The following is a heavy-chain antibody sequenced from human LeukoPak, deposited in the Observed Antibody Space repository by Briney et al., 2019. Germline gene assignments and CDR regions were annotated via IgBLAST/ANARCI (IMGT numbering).Heavy chain of an antibody. V-gene: IGHV5-51*01. CDR3: ARRLEYDILTGYKGFDP. D-gene: IGHD3-9*01. CDR1: GYNFANYW. J-gene: IGHJ5*02. Sequence: GESLKISCQGSGYNFANYWIGWVRQRPGKGLEYMGFIYPGGSDRRYSPPFQGQVTVSADKSISTAYLQWSSLKASDTAMYYCARRLEYDILTGYKGFDPWGQGTLVTVSS. CDR2: IYPGGSDR.